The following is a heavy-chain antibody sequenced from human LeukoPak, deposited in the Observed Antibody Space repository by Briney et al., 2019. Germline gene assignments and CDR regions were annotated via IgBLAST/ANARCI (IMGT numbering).Heavy chain of an antibody. CDR2: IRYDGSNK. D-gene: IGHD3-16*01. J-gene: IGHJ4*02. CDR1: GFTFSSYG. CDR3: AKPLSVGYYFDY. Sequence: GSLRLSCAASGFTFSSYGMHWVRQAPGKGLEWVAFIRYDGSNKYYADSVKGRFTISRDNSKNTLYLQMNSLRAEDTAVYYCAKPLSVGYYFDYWGQGTLVTVSS. V-gene: IGHV3-30*02.